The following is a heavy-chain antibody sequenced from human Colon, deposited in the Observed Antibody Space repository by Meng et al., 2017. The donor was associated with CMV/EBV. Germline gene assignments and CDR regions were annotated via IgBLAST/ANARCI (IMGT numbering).Heavy chain of an antibody. D-gene: IGHD2-2*01. V-gene: IGHV3-74*01. J-gene: IGHJ4*02. Sequence: GESLKISCAASGFRFDYYWLHWVRQAPGKGLEWVSRIDGDGSATSYADSVRGRFTISRDNADNTVFLQMSSLKADDTAVYYCVSDYCSSTSCPLGYWGQGTLVTVSS. CDR1: GFRFDYYW. CDR2: IDGDGSAT. CDR3: VSDYCSSTSCPLGY.